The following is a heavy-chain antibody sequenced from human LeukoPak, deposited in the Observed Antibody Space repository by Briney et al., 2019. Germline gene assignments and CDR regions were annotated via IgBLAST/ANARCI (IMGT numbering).Heavy chain of an antibody. Sequence: KPGGSLRLSCAASGFTFSDYFIIWIRQAPGKGLEFVSYITSSGSGSDIYYADSVKGRFTISRDNAKNSLYLQMNSLRAEDTAVYYCARDRGQVVSPSRSPNTGAFDMWGQGTKVTVSS. V-gene: IGHV3-11*01. D-gene: IGHD1-26*01. CDR3: ARDRGQVVSPSRSPNTGAFDM. CDR1: GFTFSDYF. CDR2: ITSSGSGSDI. J-gene: IGHJ3*02.